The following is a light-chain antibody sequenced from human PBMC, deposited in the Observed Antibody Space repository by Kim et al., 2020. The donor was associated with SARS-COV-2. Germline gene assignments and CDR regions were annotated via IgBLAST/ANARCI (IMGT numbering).Light chain of an antibody. CDR1: SSNIGNKA. Sequence: QRVTISCSGSSSNIGNKAVNWYQQLPGKAPKLLIYYDDLLPSGVSDRFSGSKSGTSASLAISGLQSEDEADYYCAAWDDRLNGWVFGGGTQLTVL. V-gene: IGLV1-36*01. J-gene: IGLJ3*02. CDR3: AAWDDRLNGWV. CDR2: YDD.